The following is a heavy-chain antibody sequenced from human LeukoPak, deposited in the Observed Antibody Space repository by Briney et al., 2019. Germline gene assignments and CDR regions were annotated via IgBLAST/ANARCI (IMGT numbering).Heavy chain of an antibody. D-gene: IGHD3-9*01. CDR2: INSDGSST. CDR3: ARVEDYDILTGFDF. CDR1: GFTFSSYW. Sequence: GGSLRLSCAASGFTFSSYWMHWVRQAPGKGLVWVSRINSDGSSTSYADSVKGRFTISRDNAKNTLYLQMNSLRAEDTAVYYCARVEDYDILTGFDFWGQGTLVTVSS. J-gene: IGHJ4*02. V-gene: IGHV3-74*01.